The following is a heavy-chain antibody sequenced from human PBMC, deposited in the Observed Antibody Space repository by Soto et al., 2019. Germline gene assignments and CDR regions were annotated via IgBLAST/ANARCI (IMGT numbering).Heavy chain of an antibody. CDR2: INHSGST. J-gene: IGHJ6*02. V-gene: IGHV4-34*01. CDR3: SRGMRSSSWIPRGNTYYSYGRDV. Sequence: SETLSLTCAVYGGSFSGYYWSCIRQPPGKGLEWIGEINHSGSTNYNPSLKSGVTISVDTSKNQFSLKLSSVTAADTAGQDWSRGMRSSSWIPRGNTYYSYGRDVWGQGTTGT. D-gene: IGHD6-13*01. CDR1: GGSFSGYY.